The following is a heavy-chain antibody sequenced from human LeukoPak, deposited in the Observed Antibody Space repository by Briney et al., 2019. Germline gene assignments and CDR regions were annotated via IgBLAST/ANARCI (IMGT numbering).Heavy chain of an antibody. CDR3: ARVLRDIAVAGTGWFAP. CDR1: GGTFRTFA. V-gene: IGHV1-18*01. CDR2: ISAYNGNT. D-gene: IGHD6-19*01. J-gene: IGHJ5*02. Sequence: ASVKVSCKASGGTFRTFAISWVRQAPGQGLEWMGWISAYNGNTKYAQKLQGRVTMTTDTSTSTAYMELRSLRSDDTAVYYCARVLRDIAVAGTGWFAPWGQGTLVTVSS.